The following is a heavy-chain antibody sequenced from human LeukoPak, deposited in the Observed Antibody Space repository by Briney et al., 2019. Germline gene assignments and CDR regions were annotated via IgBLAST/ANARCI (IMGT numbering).Heavy chain of an antibody. Sequence: PGGSLRLSCAASGFIFSDYYMGWIRQAPGRGLEWVSFIFSSSTYIYYTDSVKGRFTISRDNARNSLYLQMDNLRAEDTGVYYCARDFYDGFALDYWGQGTLVTVSS. J-gene: IGHJ4*02. CDR3: ARDFYDGFALDY. CDR1: GFIFSDYY. V-gene: IGHV3-11*06. CDR2: IFSSSTYI. D-gene: IGHD2/OR15-2a*01.